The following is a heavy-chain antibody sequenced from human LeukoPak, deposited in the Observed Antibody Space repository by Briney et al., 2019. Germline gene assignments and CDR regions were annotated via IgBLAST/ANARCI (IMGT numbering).Heavy chain of an antibody. V-gene: IGHV4-39*01. Sequence: SETLSLTCTVSGGSISSSSYYWGWIRQPPGKGLEWIGSIYYSGSTYYNPSLKSRVTISVDTSKNQFSLKLSSVTAADTAVYYCARHWRGSVVPAATRVIYNWFDPWGQGTLVTVSS. CDR3: ARHWRGSVVPAATRVIYNWFDP. J-gene: IGHJ5*02. CDR2: IYYSGST. D-gene: IGHD2-2*01. CDR1: GGSISSSSYY.